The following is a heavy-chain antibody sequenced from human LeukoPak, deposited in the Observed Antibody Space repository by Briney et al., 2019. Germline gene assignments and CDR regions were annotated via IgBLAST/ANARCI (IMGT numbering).Heavy chain of an antibody. J-gene: IGHJ4*02. D-gene: IGHD3-22*01. CDR1: GFTFSSYA. V-gene: IGHV3-30-3*01. CDR3: ARDLRPYSSGYYYSDY. CDR2: ISYDGSNK. Sequence: PGGSLRLSCAASGFTFSSYAMHWVRQAPGKGLEWVAVISYDGSNKYYADSVKGRFTISRDNSKNTLYLQMNSLRAEDTAVYYCARDLRPYSSGYYYSDYWGQGTLVTVSS.